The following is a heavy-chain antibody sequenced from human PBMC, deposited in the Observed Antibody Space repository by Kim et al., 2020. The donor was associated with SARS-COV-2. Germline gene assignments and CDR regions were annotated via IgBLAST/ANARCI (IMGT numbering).Heavy chain of an antibody. CDR2: ISAYNGNT. V-gene: IGHV1-18*01. Sequence: ASVKVSCKASGYTFTSYGISWVRQAPGQGLEWMGWISAYNGNTNYAQKLQGRVTMTTDTSTSTAYMELRSLRSDDTAVYYCARFGYYYDSSGYFRDAFDIWGQGTMVTVSS. CDR1: GYTFTSYG. J-gene: IGHJ3*02. D-gene: IGHD3-22*01. CDR3: ARFGYYYDSSGYFRDAFDI.